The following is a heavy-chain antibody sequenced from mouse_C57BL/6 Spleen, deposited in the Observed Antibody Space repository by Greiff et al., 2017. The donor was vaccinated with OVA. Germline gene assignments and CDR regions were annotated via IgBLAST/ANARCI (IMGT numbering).Heavy chain of an antibody. CDR3: TRTDYGSSYYAMDY. J-gene: IGHJ4*01. V-gene: IGHV1-5*01. D-gene: IGHD1-1*01. Sequence: EVKVVESGTVLARPGASVKMSCKTSGYTFTSYWMHWVKQRPGQGLEWIGAIYPGNSDTSYNQKFKGKAKLTAVTSASTAYMELSSLTNEDSAVYYCTRTDYGSSYYAMDYWGQGTSVTVSS. CDR2: IYPGNSDT. CDR1: GYTFTSYW.